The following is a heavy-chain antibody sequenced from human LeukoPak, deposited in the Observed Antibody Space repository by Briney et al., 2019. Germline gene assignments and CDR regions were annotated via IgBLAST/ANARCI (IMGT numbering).Heavy chain of an antibody. V-gene: IGHV5-51*01. J-gene: IGHJ4*02. CDR1: GYSFASYW. CDR3: ARKLAATRKYYFDY. CDR2: IYPGDSDT. Sequence: GESLKISCKGSGYSFASYWIGWMRQMPGKGLEWMGIIYPGDSDTRYSPSFQGQVTISADKSISTAYLQWSSLKASDTAMYYCARKLAATRKYYFDYWGQGTLVTVSS. D-gene: IGHD6-6*01.